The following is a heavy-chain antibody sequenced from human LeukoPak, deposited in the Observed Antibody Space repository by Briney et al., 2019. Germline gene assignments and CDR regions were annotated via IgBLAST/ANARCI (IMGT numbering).Heavy chain of an antibody. V-gene: IGHV3-23*01. J-gene: IGHJ4*02. CDR1: GFTFSSYA. Sequence: GGSLRLSCAASGFTFSSYAMSWVRQAPGEGLEWVSAISGSGGSTYYADSVKGRFTISRNNSKNTLYLQMNSLRAEDTAVYYCVSSGVVVGATRAEGLDDWGQGTLVTVSS. D-gene: IGHD1-26*01. CDR3: VSSGVVVGATRAEGLDD. CDR2: ISGSGGST.